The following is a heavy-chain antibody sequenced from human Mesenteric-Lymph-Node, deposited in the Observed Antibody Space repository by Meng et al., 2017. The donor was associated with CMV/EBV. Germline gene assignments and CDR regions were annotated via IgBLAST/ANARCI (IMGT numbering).Heavy chain of an antibody. D-gene: IGHD3-3*01. CDR2: IRYDGSNR. V-gene: IGHV3-30*02. Sequence: GESLKISCAASGFTFSSYGMHWVRQAPGKGLEWVAFIRYDGSNRYYADSVKGRFTISRDNSKNSLYLQMNSLRAEDTAVYYCARDRSGYYGYYGMDVWGQGTTVTVSS. J-gene: IGHJ6*02. CDR1: GFTFSSYG. CDR3: ARDRSGYYGYYGMDV.